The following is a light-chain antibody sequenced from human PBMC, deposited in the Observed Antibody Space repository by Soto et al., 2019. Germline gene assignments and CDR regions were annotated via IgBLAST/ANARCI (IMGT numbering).Light chain of an antibody. CDR2: GAS. Sequence: EIVLTQSPGTLSLSPWERATLSCRASQSVSRSYLAWYQQKPGQAPRLLIYGASSRATGIPDRFSGSGSGTDFTLTISRLEPEDFSVYYCQQYGSSLITFGQGTRLEIK. V-gene: IGKV3-20*01. CDR1: QSVSRSY. J-gene: IGKJ5*01. CDR3: QQYGSSLIT.